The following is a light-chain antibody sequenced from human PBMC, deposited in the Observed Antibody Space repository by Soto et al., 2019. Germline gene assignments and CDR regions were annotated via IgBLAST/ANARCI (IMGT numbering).Light chain of an antibody. Sequence: EIVLTQSPGTLSLSPGERATLSCRASQSVSTRSLAWYQQKPGQAPRLLISGASSRAADIPDRFSGSGSGTDFTLTISSLEPEDFAVYYCQQRKNWQVTFGQGTRLEIK. CDR3: QQRKNWQVT. V-gene: IGKV3D-20*02. CDR2: GAS. J-gene: IGKJ5*01. CDR1: QSVSTRS.